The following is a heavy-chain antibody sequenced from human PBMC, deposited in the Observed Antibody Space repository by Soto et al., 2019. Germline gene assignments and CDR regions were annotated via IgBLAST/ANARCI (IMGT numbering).Heavy chain of an antibody. J-gene: IGHJ6*02. Sequence: PGGSLRLSCAASGFSISDYYMSWIRQAPGKGLEWLAYISQSYSYTNYADSVKGRFTISRDNANDSVYLQMNSLGVDDSAVYYCAKDQRYCSSTSCYGGYDYYYGMDVWGQGTTVTVSS. CDR1: GFSISDYY. D-gene: IGHD2-2*01. V-gene: IGHV3-11*06. CDR3: AKDQRYCSSTSCYGGYDYYYGMDV. CDR2: ISQSYSYT.